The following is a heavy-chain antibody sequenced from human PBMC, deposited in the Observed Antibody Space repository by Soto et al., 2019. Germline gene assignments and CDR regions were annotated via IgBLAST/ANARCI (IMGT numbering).Heavy chain of an antibody. V-gene: IGHV3-21*01. J-gene: IGHJ5*02. CDR1: GFTFSSYS. CDR2: ISSSSSYI. D-gene: IGHD3-3*01. CDR3: ARDRPAIFGVVIISWFDP. Sequence: PGGSLRLSCAASGFTFSSYSMNWVRQAPGKGLEWVSSISSSSSYIYYADSVKGQFTISRDNAKNSLYLQMNSLRAEDTAVYYCARDRPAIFGVVIISWFDPWGQGTLVTVSS.